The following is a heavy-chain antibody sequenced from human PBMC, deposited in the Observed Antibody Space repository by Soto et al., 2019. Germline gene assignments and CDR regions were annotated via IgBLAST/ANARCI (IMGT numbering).Heavy chain of an antibody. CDR3: ARSFSGWYYYFDY. J-gene: IGHJ4*02. CDR2: IHHSGST. CDR1: GDSISYGYY. V-gene: IGHV4-38-2*01. D-gene: IGHD6-19*01. Sequence: SETLSLTCAVSGDSISYGYYWSWSRQPPGKGLEWTGSIHHSGSTNYNPSLKSRLTISVDTSKNQFYLQLTSVTAADTAVYFCARSFSGWYYYFDYWGQGTLVTVSS.